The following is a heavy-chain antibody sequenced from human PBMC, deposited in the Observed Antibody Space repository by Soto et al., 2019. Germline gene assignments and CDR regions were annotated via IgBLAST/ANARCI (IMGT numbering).Heavy chain of an antibody. CDR3: AEALAWSRYYYYGMGG. J-gene: IGHJ6*01. CDR1: RFTFSSYG. V-gene: IGHV3-30*18. Sequence: PAGSLSLSCASSRFTFSSYGTHWVRQAPGKGVEGVAVISYDGSNKYYVDCVKGRFTISRDNSKNTLYLHMNSLSAEDTAVYYCAEALAWSRYYYYGMGGRERECRVAISS. D-gene: IGHD3-3*01. CDR2: ISYDGSNK.